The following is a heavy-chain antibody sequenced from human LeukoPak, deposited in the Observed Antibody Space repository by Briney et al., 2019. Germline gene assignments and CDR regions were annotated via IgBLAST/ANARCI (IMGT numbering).Heavy chain of an antibody. Sequence: SGGSLRLSCAASGFTFSSSSMNWVRQAPGKGLEWVSAISGSGGSTYYADSVKGRFTISRDNSKNTLYLQMNSLRAEDTAVYCCAKGGSRSSTKAFDYWGQGTLVTVSS. CDR1: GFTFSSSS. CDR3: AKGGSRSSTKAFDY. CDR2: ISGSGGST. J-gene: IGHJ4*02. V-gene: IGHV3-23*01. D-gene: IGHD6-13*01.